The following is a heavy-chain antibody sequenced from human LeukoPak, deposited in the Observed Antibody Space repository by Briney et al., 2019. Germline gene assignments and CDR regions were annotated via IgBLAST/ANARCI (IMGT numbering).Heavy chain of an antibody. CDR3: ARGRPYFDY. V-gene: IGHV4-59*08. J-gene: IGHJ4*02. CDR1: GGSINSFYY. CDR2: IYYTGST. Sequence: PSETLSLTCTVSGGSINSFYYWSWIRQPPGKGLEWIGYIYYTGSTNYNPSLRDRVSMAVDTSKNQFSLKLSTVTAADTAVYYCARGRPYFDYWGQGTLVTVSS.